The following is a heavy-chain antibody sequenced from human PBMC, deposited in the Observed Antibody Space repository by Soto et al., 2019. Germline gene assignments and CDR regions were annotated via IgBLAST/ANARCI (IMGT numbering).Heavy chain of an antibody. CDR1: GFTFSIND. J-gene: IGHJ3*01. Sequence: PGGSLRLSCAASGFTFSINDMNWVRQAPGKGLEWVSLIYSGGSTYYADSVKGRFTISRDNSKNTLYLQMSSLRAEDTAVYYCATRPLLPGAPWGQGTMVTVSS. CDR3: ATRPLLPGAP. V-gene: IGHV3-53*01. CDR2: IYSGGST. D-gene: IGHD3-22*01.